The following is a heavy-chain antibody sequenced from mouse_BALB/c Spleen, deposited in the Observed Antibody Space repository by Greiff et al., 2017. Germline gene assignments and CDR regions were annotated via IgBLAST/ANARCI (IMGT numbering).Heavy chain of an antibody. V-gene: IGHV1-63*02. Sequence: VQLQQSGTVLARPGASVKISCKASGYTFTNYWLGWVKQRPGHGLEWIGDIYPGGGYTNYNEKFKGKATLTADTSSSTAYMQLSSLTSEDSAVYFCASQGTWFAYWGQGTLVTVSA. CDR1: GYTFTNYW. J-gene: IGHJ3*01. CDR3: ASQGTWFAY. CDR2: IYPGGGYT.